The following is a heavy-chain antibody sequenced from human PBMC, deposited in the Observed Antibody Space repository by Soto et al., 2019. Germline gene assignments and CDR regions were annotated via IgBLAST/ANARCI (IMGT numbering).Heavy chain of an antibody. Sequence: GGSLRLSCAASGFTFSSFWMDWVRQPPGEGLEWVANISPDGSEKHYVDSVKGRFTISRDDARNSLYLQMRSLTAEDSALYYCSRSLNSWGQGTRVTVSS. CDR2: ISPDGSEK. CDR3: SRSLNS. J-gene: IGHJ4*02. CDR1: GFTFSSFW. V-gene: IGHV3-7*01.